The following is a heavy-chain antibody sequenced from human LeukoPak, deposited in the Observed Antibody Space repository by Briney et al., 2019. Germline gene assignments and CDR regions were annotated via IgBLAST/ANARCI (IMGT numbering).Heavy chain of an antibody. J-gene: IGHJ6*02. Sequence: SGTLSLTCIVSGGSLSIYYWNWIRQPPGKGLEWIGYIYNSGSTDYNPSLKRRVTISADTSKNQFSLKLTSVTAADTAVYYCARETLDIVVVPAAPRAARYYYYYGMDVWGQGTTVTVSS. D-gene: IGHD2-2*01. V-gene: IGHV4-59*01. CDR3: ARETLDIVVVPAAPRAARYYYYYGMDV. CDR2: IYNSGST. CDR1: GGSLSIYY.